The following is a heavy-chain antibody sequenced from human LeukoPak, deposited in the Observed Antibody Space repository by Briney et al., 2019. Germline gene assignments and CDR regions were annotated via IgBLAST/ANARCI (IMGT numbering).Heavy chain of an antibody. V-gene: IGHV4-4*07. Sequence: SETLSLTCTVSGGSISSYYWSWIRQPAGKGLEWIGRIYTSGSTNYNPSLKSRVTMSVDTSKNQFSLKLSSVTAADTAVYYCAGLPSTVTPPPYWGQGTLVTVSS. CDR2: IYTSGST. CDR3: AGLPSTVTPPPY. CDR1: GGSISSYY. D-gene: IGHD4-17*01. J-gene: IGHJ4*02.